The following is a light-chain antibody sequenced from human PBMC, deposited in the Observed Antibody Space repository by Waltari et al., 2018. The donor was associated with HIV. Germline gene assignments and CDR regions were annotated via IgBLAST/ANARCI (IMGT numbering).Light chain of an antibody. Sequence: SAVTQPASVSRLPGQSITISCTGDDNDFDVYNFVSWYQQHPGKLPRLILYDVDRRASGIPARFSGSKSGTSASLAISGLQSEDEADYYCATWDDSLNGRWVFGGGTKLTVL. CDR1: DNDFDVYNF. CDR2: DVD. V-gene: IGLV2-14*03. CDR3: ATWDDSLNGRWV. J-gene: IGLJ3*02.